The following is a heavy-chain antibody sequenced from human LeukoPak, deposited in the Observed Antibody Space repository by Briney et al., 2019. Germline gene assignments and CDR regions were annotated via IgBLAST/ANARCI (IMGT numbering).Heavy chain of an antibody. J-gene: IGHJ4*02. CDR2: ISYEGSNK. V-gene: IGHV3-30*04. CDR1: GFTFSSYA. Sequence: GRSLRLSCAASGFTFSSYAMHWVRQAPGRGLEWVAVISYEGSNKYYADSVKGRVTIYRDNSKNTLYLQMNSLRAEDTAVYYCATGIGYCSGGSCRDYFDYWGQGTLVTVSS. D-gene: IGHD2-15*01. CDR3: ATGIGYCSGGSCRDYFDY.